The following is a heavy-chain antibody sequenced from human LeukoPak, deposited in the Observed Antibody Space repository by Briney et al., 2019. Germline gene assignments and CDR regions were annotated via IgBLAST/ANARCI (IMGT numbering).Heavy chain of an antibody. Sequence: SVKVSCKASGDTFSSYAISWVRQAPGQGLEWMGGIIPIFGTANYAQKFQGRVTITTDESTSTAYMELSSLRSEDTAVYYCEATGYCSSTSCSHFDYWGQGTLVTVSS. CDR3: EATGYCSSTSCSHFDY. J-gene: IGHJ4*02. CDR1: GDTFSSYA. V-gene: IGHV1-69*05. D-gene: IGHD2-2*01. CDR2: IIPIFGTA.